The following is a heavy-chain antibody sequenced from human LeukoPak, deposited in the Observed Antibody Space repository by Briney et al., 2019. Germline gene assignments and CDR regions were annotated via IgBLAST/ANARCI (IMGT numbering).Heavy chain of an antibody. CDR1: GFTFRNYG. CDR3: ASRRGSNRPFDY. J-gene: IGHJ4*02. CDR2: ISGDAADI. D-gene: IGHD1-26*01. Sequence: GGTLRLSCAASGFTFRNYGMSWVRQAPGKGLEWVSAISGDAADIFYADSAKGRFTISRDNAKNSLYLQMNSLTAEDSAVYYCASRRGSNRPFDYWGQGTLVTVSS. V-gene: IGHV3-23*01.